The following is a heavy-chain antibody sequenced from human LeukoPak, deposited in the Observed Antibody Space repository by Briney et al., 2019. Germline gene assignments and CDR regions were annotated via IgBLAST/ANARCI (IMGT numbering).Heavy chain of an antibody. V-gene: IGHV5-51*01. CDR3: ARRVDYSNYGPLNYFDY. J-gene: IGHJ4*02. Sequence: KPGESLNISCKGSGYSFTSYWIGWVRQMPGKGLEWMGIIYPGDSDTRYSPSFQGQVTISADKSISTAYLQWSSLKASDTAMYYCARRVDYSNYGPLNYFDYWGQGTLVTVSS. CDR2: IYPGDSDT. CDR1: GYSFTSYW. D-gene: IGHD4-11*01.